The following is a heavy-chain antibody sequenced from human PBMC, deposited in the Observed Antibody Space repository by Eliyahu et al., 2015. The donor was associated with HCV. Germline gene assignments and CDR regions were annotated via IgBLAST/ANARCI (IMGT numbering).Heavy chain of an antibody. J-gene: IGHJ5*02. D-gene: IGHD6-19*01. V-gene: IGHV4-59*01. CDR1: GGSITTYY. Sequence: QVQLQESGPGLVKPSETLSLTCTVSGGSITTYYWSWIRQPPGKGLEWIGYIHYSGSTNYNPTLKSRVTISVDTSKNQFSLNLTSVTAADTAMYYCASGGGGIAVTGTGGWSDPWGQGTLVTVSS. CDR2: IHYSGST. CDR3: ASGGGGIAVTGTGGWSDP.